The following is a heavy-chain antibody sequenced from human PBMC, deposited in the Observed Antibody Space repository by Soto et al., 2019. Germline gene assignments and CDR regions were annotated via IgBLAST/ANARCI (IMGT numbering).Heavy chain of an antibody. V-gene: IGHV4-59*08. Sequence: QVQLQESGPGLVKPSETLSLTCTVSGGSITNYYCSWFRQPPGKGLEWIGYIQYNGYSAYNLSLRGRVTMSMDTSKAPFSRMLESVTATATAVYYCARHGFGSLHGLVDVWGQGTTVIVSS. CDR2: IQYNGYS. D-gene: IGHD3-10*01. J-gene: IGHJ6*02. CDR3: ARHGFGSLHGLVDV. CDR1: GGSITNYY.